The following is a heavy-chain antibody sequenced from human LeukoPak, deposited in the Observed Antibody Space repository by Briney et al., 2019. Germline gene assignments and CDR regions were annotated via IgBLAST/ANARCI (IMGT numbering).Heavy chain of an antibody. CDR2: IYYSGST. CDR3: ARLPRGENSFDI. D-gene: IGHD3-16*01. CDR1: GGSISSYY. V-gene: IGHV4-59*01. Sequence: SETLSLTCTVSGGSISSYYWSWIRQPPGKGLEWIGYIYYSGSTNYNPSLKGRVTISVDTSKNQFSLKLSSVTAADTAVYYCARLPRGENSFDIWGQGTMVTVSS. J-gene: IGHJ3*02.